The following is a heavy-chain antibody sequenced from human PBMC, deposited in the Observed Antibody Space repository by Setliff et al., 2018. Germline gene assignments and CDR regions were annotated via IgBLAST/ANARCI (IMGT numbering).Heavy chain of an antibody. CDR1: GGTFSSYA. CDR2: IIPILGIA. Sequence: SVKVSCKASGGTFSSYAISWVRQAPGQGLEWMGGIIPILGIANYAQKFQGRVTITADKSTSTAYMELSSLRSEDTAVYYCARGDFDSYFPLNAFDIWGQGTMVTVSS. V-gene: IGHV1-69*10. D-gene: IGHD2-21*01. CDR3: ARGDFDSYFPLNAFDI. J-gene: IGHJ3*02.